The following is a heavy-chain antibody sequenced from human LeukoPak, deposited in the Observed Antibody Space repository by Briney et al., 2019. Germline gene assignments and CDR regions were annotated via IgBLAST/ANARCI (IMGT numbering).Heavy chain of an antibody. CDR1: GYSISSGYY. CDR2: IYQSGSA. Sequence: SETLSLTCAVSGYSISSGYYWGWIRQSPGKGLEWIGSIYQSGSAYYNPSLNNRVTISVDTSKNEFSLKLTSVTAADTTVYYCARHEGDCTSTSCYRGWFDPWGQGTLVTVPS. D-gene: IGHD2-2*01. J-gene: IGHJ5*02. CDR3: ARHEGDCTSTSCYRGWFDP. V-gene: IGHV4-38-2*01.